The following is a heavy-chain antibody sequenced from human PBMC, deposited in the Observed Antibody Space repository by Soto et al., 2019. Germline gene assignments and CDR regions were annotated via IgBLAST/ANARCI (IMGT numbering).Heavy chain of an antibody. CDR2: IYYSGST. CDR1: GGSISSSSYY. CDR3: ASLDRDIVVVPAAPHFDY. D-gene: IGHD2-2*01. Sequence: LETLSLTCTVSGGSISSSSYYWGWIRQPPGKGLEWIGSIYYSGSTYYNPSLKSRVTISVDTSKNQFSLKLSSVTAADTAVYYCASLDRDIVVVPAAPHFDYWGQGTLVTVSS. J-gene: IGHJ4*02. V-gene: IGHV4-39*01.